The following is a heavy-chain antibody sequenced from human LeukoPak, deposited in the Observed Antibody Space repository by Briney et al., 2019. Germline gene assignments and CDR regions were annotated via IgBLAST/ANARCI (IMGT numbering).Heavy chain of an antibody. CDR3: ARVRDYRTYDY. CDR1: GYTFTVYY. J-gene: IGHJ4*02. Sequence: ASVKVSRKASGYTFTVYYMHWVRQAPGQGLEWMGRINPNSGGTDYAQKFQGRVTMTRDTSISTAYVELSRLRSDDTAVYYCARVRDYRTYDYWGQGTLVTVSS. CDR2: INPNSGGT. V-gene: IGHV1-2*06. D-gene: IGHD4-11*01.